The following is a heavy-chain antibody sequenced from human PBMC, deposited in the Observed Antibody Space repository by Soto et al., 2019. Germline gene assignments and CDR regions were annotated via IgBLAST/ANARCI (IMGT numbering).Heavy chain of an antibody. Sequence: GGSLRLSCVTFVFTFSSYSMNWVRQAPGKGLEWVSYISSGGGTIYYADSVKGRFTISRNNAQNSLYLQMDSLRAEDTAVYYCASGSGFPIKAYYYMDVWGKGTTVTVSS. CDR3: ASGSGFPIKAYYYMDV. CDR2: ISSGGGTI. J-gene: IGHJ6*03. CDR1: VFTFSSYS. D-gene: IGHD3-10*01. V-gene: IGHV3-48*01.